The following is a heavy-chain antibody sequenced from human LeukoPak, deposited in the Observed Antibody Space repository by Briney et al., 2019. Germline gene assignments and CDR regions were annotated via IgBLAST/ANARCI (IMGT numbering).Heavy chain of an antibody. CDR2: ISGRDGST. CDR1: GFTFRSYA. V-gene: IGHV3-23*01. Sequence: GGPLRLSCAASGFTFRSYAMSWVRQAPGKGLEWVSAISGRDGSTYYADSVKGWFTISRDNSKNTLYLQMNSLRAEDTAVYYCAKEASDIRSSVDSWGQGTLVTVSS. CDR3: AKEASDIRSSVDS. D-gene: IGHD6-6*01. J-gene: IGHJ4*02.